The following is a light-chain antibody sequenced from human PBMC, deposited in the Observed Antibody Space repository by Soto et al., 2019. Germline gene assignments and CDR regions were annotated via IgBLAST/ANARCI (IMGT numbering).Light chain of an antibody. CDR1: SGSIANNY. V-gene: IGLV6-57*01. Sequence: NFMLTQPHSVSESPEKTVTISCTRSSGSIANNYVQWYQQRPGSSPTTVIYENNQRPSGVPNRFSGSIDTSSNSASLTISGLQTEDEADYYCESYDGSNHWVFGGGTKLTVL. CDR2: ENN. CDR3: ESYDGSNHWV. J-gene: IGLJ3*02.